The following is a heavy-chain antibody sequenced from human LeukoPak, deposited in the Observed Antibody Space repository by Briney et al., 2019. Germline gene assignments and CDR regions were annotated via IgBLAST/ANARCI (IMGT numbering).Heavy chain of an antibody. CDR1: GVSISSSNSY. V-gene: IGHV4-39*07. Sequence: SETLSLTCTVSGVSISSSNSYWGWIRQPPGKGLEWIGSIYHSGSTYYNPSLKSRVTISVDTSKNQFSLRLSSLTAADTALYYCARDRKYYYHMDVWGKGTTVTISS. J-gene: IGHJ6*03. CDR2: IYHSGST. CDR3: ARDRKYYYHMDV. D-gene: IGHD1-14*01.